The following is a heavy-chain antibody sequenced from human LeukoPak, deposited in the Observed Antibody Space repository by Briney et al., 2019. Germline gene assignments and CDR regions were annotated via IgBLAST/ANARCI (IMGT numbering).Heavy chain of an antibody. J-gene: IGHJ4*02. Sequence: GGSPRLSCAASGFTFSNYAMRWVRQAPGKGLEWVSGISGSGDSTYYADSVKGRFTISRDNSKNTLYLQMNSLRAEDTAVYYCARGTSSSWRYPLTDWGQGTLVTVSS. CDR1: GFTFSNYA. D-gene: IGHD6-13*01. CDR2: ISGSGDST. CDR3: ARGTSSSWRYPLTD. V-gene: IGHV3-23*01.